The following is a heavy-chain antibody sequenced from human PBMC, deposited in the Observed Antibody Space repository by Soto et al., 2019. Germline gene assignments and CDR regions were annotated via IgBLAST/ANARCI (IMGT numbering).Heavy chain of an antibody. CDR2: LIGGHYGT. Sequence: VGSLRLSCTASGFTLQKYAMAWVRQAPGKGLEWVSTLIGGHYGTAYSYSVKGRFTVSRDNSKNCLYLQMNSLGVEDTAMYFCAKGKSTGDIDWFDPWGQGSLVTVSS. V-gene: IGHV3-23*01. CDR1: GFTLQKYA. CDR3: AKGKSTGDIDWFDP. J-gene: IGHJ5*02. D-gene: IGHD3-10*01.